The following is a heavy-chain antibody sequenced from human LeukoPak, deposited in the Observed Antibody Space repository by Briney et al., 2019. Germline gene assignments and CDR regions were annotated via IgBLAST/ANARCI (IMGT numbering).Heavy chain of an antibody. CDR3: VRVQVGHLDY. V-gene: IGHV3-11*01. CDR1: GFTFSDYY. CDR2: IGSSGATI. D-gene: IGHD3-16*01. J-gene: IGHJ4*02. Sequence: GGSLRLSWAASGFTFSDYYMSRIRQAPGKGLEWVSYIGSSGATIYYADSMKGRFTISRENAKNSLYLQMNSVRAEDTAVYYCVRVQVGHLDYWGQGTLVTVSS.